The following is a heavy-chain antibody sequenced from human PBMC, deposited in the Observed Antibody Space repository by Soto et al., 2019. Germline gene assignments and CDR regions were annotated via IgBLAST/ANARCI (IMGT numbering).Heavy chain of an antibody. J-gene: IGHJ4*02. CDR1: GGSFSGYY. Sequence: QVQLQQWGAGLLKPSETLSLTCAVYGGSFSGYYWSWIRQPPGKGLEWIEEINHSGSTNYNRSLKSRVTISVATSKNRFSLKLSSVTAADTSVYYCARGFRLLWFWELGYWGQGTLVTVSS. D-gene: IGHD3-10*01. V-gene: IGHV4-34*01. CDR3: ARGFRLLWFWELGY. CDR2: INHSGST.